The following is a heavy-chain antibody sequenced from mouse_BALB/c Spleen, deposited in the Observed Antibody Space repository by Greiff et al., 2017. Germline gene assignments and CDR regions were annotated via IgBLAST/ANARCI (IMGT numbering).Heavy chain of an antibody. CDR1: GFTFSSFG. J-gene: IGHJ1*01. Sequence: EVMLVESGGGLVQPGGSRKLSCAASGFTFSSFGMHWVRQAPEKGLEWVAYISSGSSTIYYADTVKGRFTISRDNPKNTLFLQMTSLRSEDTAMYYCARRGLYWYFDVWGAGTTVTVSS. CDR2: ISSGSSTI. CDR3: ARRGLYWYFDV. D-gene: IGHD3-3*01. V-gene: IGHV5-17*02.